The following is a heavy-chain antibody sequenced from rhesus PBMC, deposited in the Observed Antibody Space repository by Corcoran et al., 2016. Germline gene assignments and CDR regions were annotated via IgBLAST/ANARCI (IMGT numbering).Heavy chain of an antibody. J-gene: IGHJ2*01. V-gene: IGHV4-127*01. CDR2: IGGGTSTT. CDR3: ARGWKYSKNWYFDL. CDR1: NYSLRRSYG. Sequence: QVQLQESGPGLVKPSETLSLTCSVSNYSLRRSYGWSWIRQPPGKGLEGIAYIGGGTSTTTANPSLNSRVTISKDTSKNQVSLKRSSVTAADTAVYYCARGWKYSKNWYFDLWGPGTPITISS. D-gene: IGHD4-23*01.